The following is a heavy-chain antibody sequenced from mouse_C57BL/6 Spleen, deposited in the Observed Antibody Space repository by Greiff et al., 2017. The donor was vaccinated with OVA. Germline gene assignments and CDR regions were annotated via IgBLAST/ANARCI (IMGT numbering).Heavy chain of an antibody. V-gene: IGHV1-80*01. J-gene: IGHJ4*01. D-gene: IGHD2-4*01. CDR1: GYAFSSYW. CDR3: ARGGGIYYDYDGYAMDY. CDR2: IYPGDGDT. Sequence: VQLQQSGAELVKPGASVKISCKASGYAFSSYWMNWVKQRPGKGLEWIGQIYPGDGDTNYNGKFKGKATLTADKSSSTAYMQLSSLTSEDSAVYFCARGGGIYYDYDGYAMDYWGQGTSVTVSS.